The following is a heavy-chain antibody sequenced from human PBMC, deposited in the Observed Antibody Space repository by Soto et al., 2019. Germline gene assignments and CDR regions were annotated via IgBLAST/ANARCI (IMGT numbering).Heavy chain of an antibody. V-gene: IGHV1-18*01. CDR3: ASAANSAAGTVRLFDY. J-gene: IGHJ4*02. D-gene: IGHD6-13*01. CDR2: ISAYNGNT. Sequence: QVQLVQSGAEVKKPGASVKVSCKASGYTFTSYGISWVRQAPGQGLAWMGWISAYNGNTNYAQKLQGRVTMTTDTSTSTAYIELGSMKSDDTAVYDCASAANSAAGTVRLFDYWGQGTLVTVSS. CDR1: GYTFTSYG.